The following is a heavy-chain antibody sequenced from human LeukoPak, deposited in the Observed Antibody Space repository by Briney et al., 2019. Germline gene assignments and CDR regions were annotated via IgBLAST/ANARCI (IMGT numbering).Heavy chain of an antibody. CDR3: ASQTLYGYVWGPA. J-gene: IGHJ5*02. V-gene: IGHV4-4*02. CDR1: GDSIRSHW. Sequence: PSGTLSLTCAVSGDSIRSHWYSWVRQSPGKGLEWIAEVSRDGATNYNPSLKSRVTISLDMSENHLSLKLSSVTAADTAVYYCASQTLYGYVWGPAWGQGALVTVSS. D-gene: IGHD3-16*01. CDR2: VSRDGAT.